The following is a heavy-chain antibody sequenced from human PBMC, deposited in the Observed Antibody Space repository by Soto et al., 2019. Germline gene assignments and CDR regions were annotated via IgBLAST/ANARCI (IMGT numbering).Heavy chain of an antibody. CDR2: IHNSGTT. J-gene: IGHJ4*02. D-gene: IGHD6-19*01. CDR1: GGSINGYY. V-gene: IGHV4-59*01. CDR3: ARTSDSSGLDY. Sequence: QVHLQESGPGLVKPSETLSLTCTVSGGSINGYYWTWIRQPPGEGPEWIGYIHNSGTTNYNASLKSRVTISADTSKNQFSLKVTSVTAADTAMYYCARTSDSSGLDYWGQGILVIVSS.